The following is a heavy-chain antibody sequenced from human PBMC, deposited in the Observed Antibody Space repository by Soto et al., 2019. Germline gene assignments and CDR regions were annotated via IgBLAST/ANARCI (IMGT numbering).Heavy chain of an antibody. D-gene: IGHD2-2*01. CDR1: GFTFSSYI. CDR3: ARGAVPAARMTAVAGIDGFDI. CDR2: ISSSSSTI. Sequence: GGSLRLSCAASGFTFSSYIMNWVRQAPGKGLEWVSYISSSSSTIYYADSVKGRFTISRDNAKNSLYLQMNSLRAEDTAVYYCARGAVPAARMTAVAGIDGFDIWGQGTMVTVS. J-gene: IGHJ3*02. V-gene: IGHV3-48*01.